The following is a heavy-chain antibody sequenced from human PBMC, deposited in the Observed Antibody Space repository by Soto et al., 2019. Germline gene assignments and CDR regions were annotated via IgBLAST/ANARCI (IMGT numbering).Heavy chain of an antibody. J-gene: IGHJ4*02. Sequence: GGSLRLSCAASGFTFSSYWMHWVRQAPGKGLVWVSRINSDGSSTSYADSVKGRFTISRDNAKNTLYLQMNSLRAEDTAVYHCARVAYSSSPFDFWGQGTLVTVSS. CDR2: INSDGSST. CDR3: ARVAYSSSPFDF. D-gene: IGHD6-6*01. CDR1: GFTFSSYW. V-gene: IGHV3-74*01.